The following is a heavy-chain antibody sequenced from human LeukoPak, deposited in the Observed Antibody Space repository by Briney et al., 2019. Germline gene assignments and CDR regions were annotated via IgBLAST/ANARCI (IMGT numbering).Heavy chain of an antibody. V-gene: IGHV3-30-3*01. CDR3: AREIFLEWLTCFDY. D-gene: IGHD3-3*01. Sequence: PGRSLRLSCAASGFTFSSYAMHWVRQAPGKGLEWVAVISYDGSNKYYADSVKGRFTISRDNSKNTLYLQMNSLRAEDTAVYYCAREIFLEWLTCFDYWGQGTLATVSS. CDR2: ISYDGSNK. J-gene: IGHJ4*02. CDR1: GFTFSSYA.